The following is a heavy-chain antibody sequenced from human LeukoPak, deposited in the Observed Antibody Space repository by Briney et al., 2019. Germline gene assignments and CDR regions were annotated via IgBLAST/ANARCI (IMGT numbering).Heavy chain of an antibody. CDR2: ISYDGSNK. D-gene: IGHD5-24*01. Sequence: GGSLRLSCAASGFTFSSYGMHWVRQAPGKGLEWVAVISYDGSNKYYADSVKGRFTISRDNSKNTLYLQMNSLRAEDTAVYYCAKDRRGGGYNGGNYFDYWGQGTLVTVSS. V-gene: IGHV3-30*18. CDR3: AKDRRGGGYNGGNYFDY. CDR1: GFTFSSYG. J-gene: IGHJ4*02.